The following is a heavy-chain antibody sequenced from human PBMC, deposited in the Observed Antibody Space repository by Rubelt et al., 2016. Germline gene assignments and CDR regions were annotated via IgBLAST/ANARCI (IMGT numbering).Heavy chain of an antibody. CDR2: IRTYNGNT. Sequence: QVQLVQSGAEVKKPGASVKVSCKASGYTFTTYGISWVRQAPGQGLEWMGWIRTYNGNTNYAQKLQGRGTRTTDTSTSTAYMELRSLRSDDTAMYFCAGGDCSSANCLFNWFDPWGQGTLVTVSS. J-gene: IGHJ5*02. CDR3: AGGDCSSANCLFNWFDP. V-gene: IGHV1-18*01. CDR1: GYTFTTYG. D-gene: IGHD2-2*01.